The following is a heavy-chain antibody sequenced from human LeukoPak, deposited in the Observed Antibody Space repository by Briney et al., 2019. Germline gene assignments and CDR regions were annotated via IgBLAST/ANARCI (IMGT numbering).Heavy chain of an antibody. CDR2: ISSSSSYI. CDR1: GFTFSSYG. Sequence: PGGSLRLSCAASGFTFSSYGMNWVRQAPGKGLEWVSSISSSSSYIYYADSVKGRFTISRDNAKNSLYLQMNSLRAEDTAVYYCASGLLWFGELSRAEYFQHWGQGTLVTVSS. D-gene: IGHD3-10*01. J-gene: IGHJ1*01. CDR3: ASGLLWFGELSRAEYFQH. V-gene: IGHV3-21*01.